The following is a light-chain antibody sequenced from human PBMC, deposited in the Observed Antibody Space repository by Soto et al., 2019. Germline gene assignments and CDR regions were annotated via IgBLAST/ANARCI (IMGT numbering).Light chain of an antibody. CDR1: SGHSSNA. V-gene: IGLV4-69*01. J-gene: IGLJ2*01. CDR2: LDSDGSH. CDR3: QTWGTGIHVV. Sequence: QLVLTQSPSASASLGASVKLICTLSSGHSSNAIAWHQQQPEKGPRYLMKLDSDGSHTKGDAIPDRFSGSSSGAERYLTISSLQSEDEADYYCQTWGTGIHVVFGGGTKVTVL.